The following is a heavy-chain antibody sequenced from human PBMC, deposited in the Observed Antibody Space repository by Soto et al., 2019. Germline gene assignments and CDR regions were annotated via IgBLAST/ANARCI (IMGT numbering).Heavy chain of an antibody. CDR1: GFTVSTNY. Sequence: GGSLRLSCAASGFTVSTNYMSWVRQSPGNGLEWASVIYICGNTYYADSVKGRFAISRDDSKNTVYLQMNSLRVEDKDMYYCATDGHTYGPDGFDIWGRGTMVTVSS. CDR3: ATDGHTYGPDGFDI. V-gene: IGHV3-53*01. J-gene: IGHJ3*02. D-gene: IGHD5-18*01. CDR2: IYICGNT.